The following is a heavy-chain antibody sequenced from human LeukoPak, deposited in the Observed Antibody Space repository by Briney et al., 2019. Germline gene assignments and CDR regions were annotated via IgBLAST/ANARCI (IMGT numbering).Heavy chain of an antibody. Sequence: GASVTVSCTVSGYPLTELSMHWVRQAPGKGLEWMGGFDPEDGETIYAQKFQGRVTMTRNTSISTAYMELSSLRSEDTAVYYCARDSSQWVAGTYWFDPWGQGTLVIVSS. CDR3: ARDSSQWVAGTYWFDP. CDR2: FDPEDGET. CDR1: GYPLTELS. V-gene: IGHV1-24*01. J-gene: IGHJ5*02. D-gene: IGHD6-19*01.